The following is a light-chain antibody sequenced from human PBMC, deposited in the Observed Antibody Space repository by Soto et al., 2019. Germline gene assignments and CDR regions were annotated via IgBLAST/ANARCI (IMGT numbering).Light chain of an antibody. CDR1: QNINNY. CDR2: DAS. Sequence: IQMSQSPSSLSASVVDIFTITCQASQNINNYLNWYQQKPGRAPKLPIYDASNLEAGVPSRFRGSGSGTDFTFTISRLQPEDIATYYCQQYENLPTFGQGTRLEIK. CDR3: QQYENLPT. J-gene: IGKJ5*01. V-gene: IGKV1-33*01.